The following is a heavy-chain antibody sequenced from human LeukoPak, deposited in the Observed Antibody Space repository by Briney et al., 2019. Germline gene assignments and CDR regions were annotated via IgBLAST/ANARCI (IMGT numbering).Heavy chain of an antibody. Sequence: SETLSLTCTVSGGSISTHYWSWIRQPAGKGLEWIGRISTTGSTNYNPSLKSRVTMSIDTSNNQFSLKLSSVTAADTAVYYCAREVEMATQFDYWGQGTLVTVSS. CDR3: AREVEMATQFDY. CDR2: ISTTGST. D-gene: IGHD5-24*01. CDR1: GGSISTHY. V-gene: IGHV4-4*07. J-gene: IGHJ4*02.